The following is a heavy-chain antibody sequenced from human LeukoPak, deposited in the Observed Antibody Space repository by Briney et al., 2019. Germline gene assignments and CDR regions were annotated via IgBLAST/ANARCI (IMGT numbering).Heavy chain of an antibody. CDR1: GGSLSSYY. D-gene: IGHD6-13*01. CDR3: VRSGIAASGAHGLQFGY. CDR2: IYTSGST. Sequence: PSGTLSLTCPVSGGSLSSYYWSWIRQPPGKGLEGIGYIYTSGSTNYNPSLKSRVTISLDPTKNQLFLKQSTVSAADTTVYYCVRSGIAASGAHGLQFGYWGQGTLVTVSS. J-gene: IGHJ4*02. V-gene: IGHV4-4*09.